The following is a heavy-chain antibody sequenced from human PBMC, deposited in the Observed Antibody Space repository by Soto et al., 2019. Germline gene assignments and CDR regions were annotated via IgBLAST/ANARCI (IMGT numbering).Heavy chain of an antibody. CDR1: GFTFSSYA. V-gene: IGHV3-23*01. D-gene: IGHD2-2*01. CDR2: ISGSGGST. Sequence: SLRLSCAASGFTFSSYAMSWVRQAPGKGLEWVSAISGSGGSTYYADSVKGRFTISRDNSKNTLYLQMNSLRAEDTAVYYCAKDRRGKLLLSGPLDYWGQGTLVTVSS. CDR3: AKDRRGKLLLSGPLDY. J-gene: IGHJ4*02.